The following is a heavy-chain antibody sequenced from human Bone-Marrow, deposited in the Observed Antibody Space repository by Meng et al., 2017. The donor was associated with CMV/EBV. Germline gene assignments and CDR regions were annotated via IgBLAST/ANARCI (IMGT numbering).Heavy chain of an antibody. CDR1: GFTFDDFA. V-gene: IGHV3-9*01. D-gene: IGHD2-15*01. CDR3: AKDHAASYYYNAMDV. Sequence: SLKIPCAASGFTFDDFAMHWVRQAPGKGLEWVSGISWNSGSIGYADSVKGRFVISRDNAKNSLYLQMNSLRGEDTALYYCAKDHAASYYYNAMDVWGQGTTVTFSS. J-gene: IGHJ6*02. CDR2: ISWNSGSI.